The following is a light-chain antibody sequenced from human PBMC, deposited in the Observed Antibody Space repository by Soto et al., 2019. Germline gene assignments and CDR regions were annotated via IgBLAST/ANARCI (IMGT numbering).Light chain of an antibody. J-gene: IGLJ2*01. CDR3: SSYTSSSTVL. V-gene: IGLV2-14*01. CDR2: DVS. Sequence: QSALTQPASVSGSPGQSITISCTGISSDVGGYNYVSWYQQHPGKAPKLMIYDVSNRRSGVSNRFSGSKSGNTASLTTSGLQAEDEADYYCSSYTSSSTVLFGGGTKLTVL. CDR1: SSDVGGYNY.